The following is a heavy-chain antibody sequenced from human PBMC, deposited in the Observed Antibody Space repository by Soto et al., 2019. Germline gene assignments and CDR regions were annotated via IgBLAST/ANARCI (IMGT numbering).Heavy chain of an antibody. CDR3: ARDTRYCSSTSCYRGFDY. D-gene: IGHD2-2*01. CDR1: GGSISSGGYY. V-gene: IGHV4-31*03. CDR2: IYYSGST. J-gene: IGHJ4*02. Sequence: SETLSLTCTVSGGSISSGGYYWSWIRQHPGKGLEWIGYIYYSGSTYYNPSLKSRVTISVDTSKNQFSLKLSSVTAADMAVYYCARDTRYCSSTSCYRGFDYWGQGTLVTVSS.